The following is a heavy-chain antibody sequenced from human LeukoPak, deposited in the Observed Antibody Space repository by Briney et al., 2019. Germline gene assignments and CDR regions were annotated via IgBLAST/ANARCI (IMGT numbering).Heavy chain of an antibody. CDR2: ISSSGSTI. Sequence: PGGSLRLSCAASGFTFSSYEMNWVRQAPGKGLEWVSYISSSGSTIYYADSVKGRFTISRDNAKNTLYLQMNSLRAEDTAVYYCAKISTSSWYDYYYYYYMDVWGKGTTVTISS. D-gene: IGHD6-13*01. CDR1: GFTFSSYE. J-gene: IGHJ6*03. V-gene: IGHV3-48*03. CDR3: AKISTSSWYDYYYYYYMDV.